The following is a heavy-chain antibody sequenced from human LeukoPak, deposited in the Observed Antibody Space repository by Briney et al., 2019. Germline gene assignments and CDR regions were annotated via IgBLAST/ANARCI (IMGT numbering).Heavy chain of an antibody. D-gene: IGHD3-10*01. Sequence: SETLSLTCTVSGDSVSSGTYYWYWIRQPPGKGLEWLEYIHYSGSINYNPSLQTRVTISVDTSKYPFSLKLSSVTAADTAVYYCARIFGSGPGEYTWFDPWGQGTLVTVSS. CDR3: ARIFGSGPGEYTWFDP. V-gene: IGHV4-61*01. CDR2: IHYSGSI. CDR1: GDSVSSGTYY. J-gene: IGHJ5*02.